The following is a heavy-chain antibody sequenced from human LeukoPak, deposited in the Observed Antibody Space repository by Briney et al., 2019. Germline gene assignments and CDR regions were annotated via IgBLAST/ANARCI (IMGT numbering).Heavy chain of an antibody. CDR2: INPSGGST. J-gene: IGHJ3*02. D-gene: IGHD3-3*01. Sequence: ASVKVSCEASGYTFTSYYMHWVRQAPGQGLEWMGTINPSGGSTSYAQKFQGRVTMTRDTSTSTVYMELSSLRSEDTAVYYCARGSYYDFWSGQKPSYDAFDIWGQGTMVTVSS. CDR3: ARGSYYDFWSGQKPSYDAFDI. CDR1: GYTFTSYY. V-gene: IGHV1-46*01.